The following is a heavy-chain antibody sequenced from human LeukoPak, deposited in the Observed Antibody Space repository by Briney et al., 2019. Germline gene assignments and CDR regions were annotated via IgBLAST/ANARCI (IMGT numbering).Heavy chain of an antibody. CDR1: GYTFTAYY. J-gene: IGHJ4*02. CDR3: ARGGKETSAYYLVDY. CDR2: INPNSGGT. Sequence: ASVKVSCKASGYTFTAYYMHWVRQAPGQGLEWMGWINPNSGGTNYAQRFQGRVTMTRDTSISTAYMELSSLRSEDTAVYYCARGGKETSAYYLVDYWGQGTLVTVSS. D-gene: IGHD3-22*01. V-gene: IGHV1-2*02.